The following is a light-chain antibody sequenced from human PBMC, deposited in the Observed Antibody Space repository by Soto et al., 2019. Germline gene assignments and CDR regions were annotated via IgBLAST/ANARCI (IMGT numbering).Light chain of an antibody. Sequence: QSALTQPASVSGSPGQSITISCTGTSSDVGTYNLVSWYQQHPGTVPKLLIYEVNNRPSGVSNRFSGSKSGNTASLTISGLLAADEADYYCCTYIGNDDWVFGGGTKVTVL. J-gene: IGLJ3*02. CDR1: SSDVGTYNL. CDR2: EVN. CDR3: CTYIGNDDWV. V-gene: IGLV2-23*02.